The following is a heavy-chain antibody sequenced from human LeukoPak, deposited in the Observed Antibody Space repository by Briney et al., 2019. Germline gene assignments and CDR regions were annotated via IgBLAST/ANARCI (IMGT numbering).Heavy chain of an antibody. J-gene: IGHJ4*02. V-gene: IGHV3-21*01. CDR1: GFTFSSYS. CDR3: ARGVFGYDLDY. Sequence: GSLLLSCAASGFTFSSYSMNWVRPAPGKGLEWVSSISSSTIYMYYSDSVRGRFTISRDNAENSLYLQMNSLRAEDTAVYYCARGVFGYDLDYWGQGTLVTVSS. D-gene: IGHD3-3*01. CDR2: ISSSTIYM.